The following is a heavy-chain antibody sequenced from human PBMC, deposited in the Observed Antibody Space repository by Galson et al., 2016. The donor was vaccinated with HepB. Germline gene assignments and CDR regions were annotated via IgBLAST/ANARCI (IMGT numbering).Heavy chain of an antibody. CDR3: ARVGIVAVNDY. J-gene: IGHJ4*02. D-gene: IGHD5-12*01. Sequence: SVKVSCKASGYIFTTYYMHWVREAPGEGLEWLGIINPNGGSTIYAEKFQGRITITSDTPTSTVYLQLSGLRFEDTAVYHCARVGIVAVNDYWGQGTRVIVSS. CDR1: GYIFTTYY. V-gene: IGHV1-46*01. CDR2: INPNGGST.